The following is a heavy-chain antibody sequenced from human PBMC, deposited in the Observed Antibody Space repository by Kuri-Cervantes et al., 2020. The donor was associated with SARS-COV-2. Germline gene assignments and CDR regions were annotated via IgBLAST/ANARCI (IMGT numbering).Heavy chain of an antibody. CDR3: AKDRGHTFGGVYH. V-gene: IGHV3-9*01. Sequence: SLKISCAASGFTFDDYAMHWVRQAPGKGLEWVSGISWNSGSIGYADSVKGRFTISRGNAKNSLYLQMNSLRAEDTALYYCAKDRGHTFGGVYHWGQGTLVTVSS. J-gene: IGHJ5*02. CDR2: ISWNSGSI. CDR1: GFTFDDYA. D-gene: IGHD3-16*01.